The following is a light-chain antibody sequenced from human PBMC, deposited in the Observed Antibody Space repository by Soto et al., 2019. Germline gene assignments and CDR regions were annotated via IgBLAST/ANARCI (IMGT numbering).Light chain of an antibody. Sequence: RSSQSLLHSNGYNYLDWDLQKPGQTPQLLIYLGSNRASGVPDSFSGKRTGNDFTLEISNVGGEDVGVYYCLRALPTWMFRQGTNVAIK. V-gene: IGKV2-28*01. CDR3: LRALPTWM. J-gene: IGKJ1*01. CDR1: QSLLHSNGYNY. CDR2: LGS.